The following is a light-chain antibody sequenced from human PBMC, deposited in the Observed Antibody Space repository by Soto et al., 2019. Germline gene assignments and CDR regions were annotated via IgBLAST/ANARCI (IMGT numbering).Light chain of an antibody. CDR3: QQYGSSPLT. CDR1: QSLRTSY. V-gene: IGKV3-20*01. Sequence: IVLTQSPGTLSLSPGERATLSCRASQSLRTSYLAWYQQKPGQAPRLLIYGASIRATGIPDRFSGSGSGTDFTLTISRLEPEDFAVYYCQQYGSSPLTFGGGTKVEIK. J-gene: IGKJ4*01. CDR2: GAS.